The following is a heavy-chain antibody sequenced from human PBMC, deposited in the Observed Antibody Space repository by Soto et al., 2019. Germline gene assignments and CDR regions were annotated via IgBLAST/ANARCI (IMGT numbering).Heavy chain of an antibody. CDR3: TRFGGHTVTNDF. J-gene: IGHJ4*02. D-gene: IGHD4-17*01. CDR2: IYYSGST. CDR1: GGSISSSSYY. V-gene: IGHV4-39*07. Sequence: SETLSLTCTVSGGSISSSSYYWGWIRQPPGKGLEWIGSIYYSGSTNYNPSLKSRVTMSVDTSKNQFSLKMSSVTAADTAVYYCTRFGGHTVTNDFWGQGTPVTVSS.